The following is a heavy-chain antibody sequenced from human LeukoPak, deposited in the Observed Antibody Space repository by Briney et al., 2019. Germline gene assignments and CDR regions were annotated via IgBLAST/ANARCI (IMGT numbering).Heavy chain of an antibody. V-gene: IGHV1-2*02. J-gene: IGHJ3*02. CDR2: INPKSGGA. Sequence: ASVKVSCKASGYTFTDYYMHWVRQAPGQGLEWMGWINPKSGGANSAQRFQGRVTMTRDTSISTTYVELSRLRSDDTAVYYCAREAFTTVTSATDAFDIWGQGTMVTVSS. CDR3: AREAFTTVTSATDAFDI. CDR1: GYTFTDYY. D-gene: IGHD4-17*01.